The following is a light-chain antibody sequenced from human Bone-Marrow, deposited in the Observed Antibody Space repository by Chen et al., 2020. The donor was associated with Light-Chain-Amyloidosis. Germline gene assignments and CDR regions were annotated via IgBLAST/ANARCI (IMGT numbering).Light chain of an antibody. CDR1: QGIGTY. V-gene: IGKV3-11*01. CDR2: DAS. CDR3: QQRSSWPSIT. J-gene: IGKJ5*01. Sequence: VLTQSPATLSLSPGERASLFCTANQGIGTYLAWYRQQPGQAPRLLIYDASNRATDIPARFTAWGSGTDFTLTITNLEPEDFAVYYCQQRSSWPSITFGQGTRLEIK.